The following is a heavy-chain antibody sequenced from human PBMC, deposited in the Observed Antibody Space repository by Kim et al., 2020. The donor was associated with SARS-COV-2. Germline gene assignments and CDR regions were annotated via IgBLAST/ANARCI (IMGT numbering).Heavy chain of an antibody. V-gene: IGHV4-34*01. D-gene: IGHD3-10*01. J-gene: IGHJ3*02. Sequence: SETLSLTCAVYGGSFSGYYWSWIRQPPGKGLEWIGEINHSGSTNYNPSLKSRVTISVDTSKNQFSLKLSSVTAADTAVYYCARGPFPTYYGLGRGAFDI. CDR1: GGSFSGYY. CDR2: INHSGST. CDR3: ARGPFPTYYGLGRGAFDI.